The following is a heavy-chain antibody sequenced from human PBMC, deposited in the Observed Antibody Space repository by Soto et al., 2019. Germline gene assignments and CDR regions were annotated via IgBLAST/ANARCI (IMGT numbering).Heavy chain of an antibody. Sequence: SETLSLTCAVYGGCFSGYYWSWIRQPPGKGLEWIGEINHSGSTNYDPSLKSRVTISVDTSKNQFSLKLSSVTAADTAVYYCARGKWQHDYWGQGTLVTVSS. J-gene: IGHJ4*02. V-gene: IGHV4-34*01. CDR2: INHSGST. CDR3: ARGKWQHDY. CDR1: GGCFSGYY. D-gene: IGHD1-26*01.